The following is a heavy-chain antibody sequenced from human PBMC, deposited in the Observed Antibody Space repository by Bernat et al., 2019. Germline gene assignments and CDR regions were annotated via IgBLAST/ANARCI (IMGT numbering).Heavy chain of an antibody. D-gene: IGHD3-10*01. CDR1: GGSFSGYY. CDR2: INHSGST. V-gene: IGHV4-34*01. J-gene: IGHJ2*01. Sequence: QVQLQQWGAGLLKPSETLSLTCAVYGGSFSGYYWSWIRQPPGKGLEWIGEINHSGSTNYNPSLKSRVTISVDTSKNQFSLKLSSVTAADTAVYYCARGGGDYYGPENYFDLWGRGTLVTVSS. CDR3: ARGGGDYYGPENYFDL.